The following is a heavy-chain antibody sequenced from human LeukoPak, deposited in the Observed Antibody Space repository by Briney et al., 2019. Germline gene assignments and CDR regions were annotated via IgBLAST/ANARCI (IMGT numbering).Heavy chain of an antibody. CDR3: AFHPGIVVVPAAARVDY. CDR2: ISGSGGST. CDR1: GFTVNSNY. Sequence: GGSLRLSCAASGFTVNSNYMSWVRQAPGKGLEWVSAISGSGGSTYYADSVKGRFTISRDNSKNTLYLQMNSLRAEDTAVYYCAFHPGIVVVPAAARVDYWGQGTLVTVSS. D-gene: IGHD2-2*01. J-gene: IGHJ4*02. V-gene: IGHV3-23*01.